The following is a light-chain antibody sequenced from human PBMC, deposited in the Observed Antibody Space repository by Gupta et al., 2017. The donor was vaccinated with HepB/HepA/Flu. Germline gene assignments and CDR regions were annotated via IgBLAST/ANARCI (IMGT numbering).Light chain of an antibody. V-gene: IGKV1-27*01. Sequence: DTQMTQSPSSLSASIGDRVTITCRASQSVYNFLAWFQQRPGRVPNLLIYAANTLHSGVPTRFSGSGSGTEFTLTINGLQTEDVATYYCLEYSDAPRTFGGGTRVEMK. CDR2: AAN. CDR1: QSVYNF. CDR3: LEYSDAPRT. J-gene: IGKJ4*01.